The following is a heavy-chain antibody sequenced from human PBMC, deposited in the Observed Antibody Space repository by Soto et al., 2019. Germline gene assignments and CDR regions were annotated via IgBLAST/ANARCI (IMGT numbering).Heavy chain of an antibody. J-gene: IGHJ4*02. CDR2: ISSSGGHT. D-gene: IGHD3-10*02. CDR3: ASMVGRSNFDS. Sequence: GSLRLSCVGSGFIFSDYSMNWVRQAPGKGLEWVAAISSSGGHTFYPDSVKGRFTISRDNPKNSLFLQMSSLGAEDTAVYWCASMVGRSNFDSWGQGTLVTVSS. CDR1: GFIFSDYS. V-gene: IGHV3-21*01.